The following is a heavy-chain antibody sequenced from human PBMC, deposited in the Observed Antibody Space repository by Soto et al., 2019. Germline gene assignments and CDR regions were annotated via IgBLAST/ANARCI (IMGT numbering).Heavy chain of an antibody. CDR1: GFSFTTSGMC. V-gene: IGHV2-70*01. Sequence: PTLVNPTQTLTLTCTFSGFSFTTSGMCVSWISQPPGKALEWLALIDWDDDKFYVTSLKTRLTISRDTSKNQVVLTMTNMDPLDTATYYCARNFYDTGNYYARIDYWGPGTLVTVSS. J-gene: IGHJ4*02. D-gene: IGHD3-10*01. CDR2: IDWDDDK. CDR3: ARNFYDTGNYYARIDY.